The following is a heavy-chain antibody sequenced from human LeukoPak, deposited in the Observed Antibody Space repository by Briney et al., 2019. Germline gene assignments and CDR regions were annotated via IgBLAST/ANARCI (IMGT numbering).Heavy chain of an antibody. Sequence: SETLSLTCSVSGYSFTSGHYWGWIRQPPGKGLEGIANIYHTGSAHYNPSLKSRVTISVDTSKNQFSLKLSSVTAADTAVYYCARYCTSTTCILRGFDYWGQGTLVTVSS. CDR3: ARYCTSTTCILRGFDY. J-gene: IGHJ4*02. CDR1: GYSFTSGHY. D-gene: IGHD2-2*01. CDR2: IYHTGSA. V-gene: IGHV4-38-2*01.